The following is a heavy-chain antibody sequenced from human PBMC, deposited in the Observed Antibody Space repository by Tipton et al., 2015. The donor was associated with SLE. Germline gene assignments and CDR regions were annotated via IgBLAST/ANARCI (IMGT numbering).Heavy chain of an antibody. CDR2: INHSGST. J-gene: IGHJ6*03. D-gene: IGHD3/OR15-3a*01. CDR1: GGSIITNSYY. CDR3: ARAPGLDRDYYYFYYMDV. V-gene: IGHV4-39*07. Sequence: TLSLTCIVSGGSIITNSYYWGWIRQPPGKGLEWIGEINHSGSTNYNPSLKSRVTISVDTSKNQFSLKLSSVTAADTAVYYCARAPGLDRDYYYFYYMDVWGKGTTVTVSS.